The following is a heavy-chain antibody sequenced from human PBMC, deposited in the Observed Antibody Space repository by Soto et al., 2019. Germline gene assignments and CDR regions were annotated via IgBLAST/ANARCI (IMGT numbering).Heavy chain of an antibody. Sequence: PGESLKISCAASGFTFSDYYMDWVRQAPAKGLEWVGRTRNRANDYTTEYAASVKDRFIISRDDSKNSLYLQMNGLKTEYTAVYYCARAFYGSGSYSLDYWGQGALVTVSS. CDR3: ARAFYGSGSYSLDY. J-gene: IGHJ4*02. D-gene: IGHD3-10*01. V-gene: IGHV3-72*01. CDR1: GFTFSDYY. CDR2: TRNRANDYTT.